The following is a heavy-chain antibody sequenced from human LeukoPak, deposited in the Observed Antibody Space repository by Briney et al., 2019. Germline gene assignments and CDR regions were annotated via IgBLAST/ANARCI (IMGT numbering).Heavy chain of an antibody. J-gene: IGHJ4*02. V-gene: IGHV1-2*02. CDR2: INPYSGGS. CDR1: GYTFTGYY. Sequence: ASVKVSCKASGYTFTGYYIHWVRQAPGQGLEWMGWINPYSGGSSYVQKFQGRVTMTRDTSISTAYMELSSLRSEDTAVYYCARDPSIAAALAYYFDYWGQGTLVTVSS. D-gene: IGHD6-13*01. CDR3: ARDPSIAAALAYYFDY.